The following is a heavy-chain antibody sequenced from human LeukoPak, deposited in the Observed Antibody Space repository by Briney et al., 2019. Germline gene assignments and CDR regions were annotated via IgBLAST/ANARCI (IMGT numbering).Heavy chain of an antibody. CDR3: ARGGWSLDY. V-gene: IGHV4-34*01. D-gene: IGHD2-15*01. CDR1: GGSFSGYQ. Sequence: PSETLSLTCAVYGGSFSGYQWTWIRQSPGKGLEWIGQINHSGSTNYNPSLKSRVTISVDTSKNQFSLKLSSVTAADTAVYYCARGGWSLDYWGQGTLVTVSS. J-gene: IGHJ4*02. CDR2: INHSGST.